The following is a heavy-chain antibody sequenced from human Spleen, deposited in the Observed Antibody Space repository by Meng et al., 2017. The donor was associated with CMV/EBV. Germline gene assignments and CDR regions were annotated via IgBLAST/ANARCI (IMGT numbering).Heavy chain of an antibody. J-gene: IGHJ4*02. CDR3: AKDETQLLWFGEFLDD. CDR2: IQYDGSNK. CDR1: GFTFSSYG. Sequence: GESLKISCAASGFTFSSYGMHWVRQAPGKGLEWVAFIQYDGSNKFYADSVKGRFTISRDNSKNALFLQMNNLRGEDTALYYCAKDETQLLWFGEFLDDWGQGTLVTVSS. D-gene: IGHD3-10*01. V-gene: IGHV3-30*02.